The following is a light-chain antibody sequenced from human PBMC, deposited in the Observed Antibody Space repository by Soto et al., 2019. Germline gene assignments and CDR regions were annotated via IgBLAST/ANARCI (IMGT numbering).Light chain of an antibody. CDR2: DAS. CDR3: QHRNNRPFS. V-gene: IGKV3D-20*02. Sequence: EIVLTQSPGTLSLSPGESATLSCRASQSVGKNYLAWFQHKPGQAPRLLIYDASNRATGVPDRFSGSGSGTDFTLTVNRLEPEDFAVYYCQHRNNRPFSFGPGTKVDIK. J-gene: IGKJ3*01. CDR1: QSVGKNY.